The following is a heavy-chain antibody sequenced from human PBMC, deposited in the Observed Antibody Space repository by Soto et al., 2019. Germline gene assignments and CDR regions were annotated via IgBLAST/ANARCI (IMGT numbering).Heavy chain of an antibody. CDR3: ARGVSYYDSSGYYCSDYYGMGV. CDR1: GGSTSSYY. CDR2: IYYSGST. Sequence: SETLSLTCTVSGGSTSSYYWSWIRQPPGKGLEWIGYIYYSGSTNYNPSLKSRVTISVDTSKNQFSLKLSSVTAADTAVYYCARGVSYYDSSGYYCSDYYGMGVWGQGTTVTVSS. J-gene: IGHJ6*02. D-gene: IGHD3-22*01. V-gene: IGHV4-59*08.